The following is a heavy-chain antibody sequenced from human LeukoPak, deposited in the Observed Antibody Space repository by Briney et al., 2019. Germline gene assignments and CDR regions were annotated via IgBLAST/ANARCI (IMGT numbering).Heavy chain of an antibody. CDR1: GFVFTTYT. J-gene: IGHJ4*02. V-gene: IGHV3-7*01. CDR2: IKEDESER. D-gene: IGHD3-16*01. CDR3: TREYWGIDY. Sequence: PGGSLRLSCAAPGFVFTTYTMSWVRQAPGKGLEWVANIKEDESERNYVDSVKGRFTISRDNAKNFMYLEMNSLRVEDTAIYYCTREYWGIDYWGQGVLVTVSS.